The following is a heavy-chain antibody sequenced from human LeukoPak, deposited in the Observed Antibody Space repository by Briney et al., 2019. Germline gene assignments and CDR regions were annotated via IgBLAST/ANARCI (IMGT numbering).Heavy chain of an antibody. D-gene: IGHD6-6*01. CDR1: GFTFSSSG. Sequence: GGSLRLSCAASGFTFSSSGMHWVRQAPGKGLEWVAFDGTSKYYADSVKGRFTISRDNSKNTVYLQMNSLRAEDTAVYYCAKETRRSYSDYWGQGTLVTVSS. J-gene: IGHJ4*02. CDR3: AKETRRSYSDY. CDR2: DGTSK. V-gene: IGHV3-30*02.